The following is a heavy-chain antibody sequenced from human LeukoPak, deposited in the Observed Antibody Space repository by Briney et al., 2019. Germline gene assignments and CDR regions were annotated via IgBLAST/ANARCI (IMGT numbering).Heavy chain of an antibody. Sequence: PGGSLRLSCAASGFTFSSYWMSWVRQAPGKGLEWVANIKQDGSEKYYVDSVKGRFTISRDNAKNSLYLQMNGLRAEDTAVYYCARGDSSGYYSRIFDYWGQGTLVTVSS. CDR2: IKQDGSEK. D-gene: IGHD3-22*01. J-gene: IGHJ4*02. CDR3: ARGDSSGYYSRIFDY. CDR1: GFTFSSYW. V-gene: IGHV3-7*01.